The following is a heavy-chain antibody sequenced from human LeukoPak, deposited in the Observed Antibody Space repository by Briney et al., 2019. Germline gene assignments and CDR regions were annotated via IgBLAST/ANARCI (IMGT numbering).Heavy chain of an antibody. V-gene: IGHV4-59*01. CDR2: IYYSGST. J-gene: IGHJ4*02. CDR1: GGSISSYY. CDR3: ARVKIAVAGRTTFDY. Sequence: SETLSLTCTVSGGSISSYYWSWIRQPPGKGLEWIGYIYYSGSTNYNPSLKSRVTISVDTSKNQFSLKLSSVTAADTAVYYCARVKIAVAGRTTFDYWGQGTLVTVSS. D-gene: IGHD6-19*01.